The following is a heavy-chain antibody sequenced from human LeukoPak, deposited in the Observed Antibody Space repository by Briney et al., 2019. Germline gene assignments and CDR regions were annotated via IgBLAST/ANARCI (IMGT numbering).Heavy chain of an antibody. J-gene: IGHJ4*02. CDR1: GFAFSTYS. CDR2: ISRSSSNI. D-gene: IGHD6-19*01. Sequence: GGSLRLSCAASGFAFSTYSIDWARQAPGKGLEWVSYISRSSSNIYHADSVKGRFTISRDNAKNSLHLQMNSLRAEDTAVYYCARVGRSGWTVDYWGQGTLVTVSS. V-gene: IGHV3-48*04. CDR3: ARVGRSGWTVDY.